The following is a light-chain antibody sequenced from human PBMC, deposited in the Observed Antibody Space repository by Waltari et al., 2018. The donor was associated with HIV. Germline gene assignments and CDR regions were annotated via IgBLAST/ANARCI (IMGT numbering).Light chain of an antibody. CDR3: LLSYGGARV. Sequence: QAVVTQEASLTVSPGGTVTLTCGPSTGAVTSDHFPYWFQQTPGQAPRTLIYDTSNKHSWTPPRFSGSLLGGKAALTLSGAQPEDEAEYYCLLSYGGARVFGGGTKLTVL. CDR1: TGAVTSDHF. J-gene: IGLJ2*01. V-gene: IGLV7-46*01. CDR2: DTS.